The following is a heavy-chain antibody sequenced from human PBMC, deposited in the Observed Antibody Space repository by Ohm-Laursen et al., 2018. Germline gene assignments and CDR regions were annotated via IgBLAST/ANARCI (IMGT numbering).Heavy chain of an antibody. Sequence: SDTLSLTCTVSGGSISNQYWNWVRQSPGKGLEWIGYIYHSGSTKYNPFSNSRVTISVDTSQNQFSLNLRSVTTADTAVYYCASGHNYGYDNYYYGMDVWGQGTTVTVSS. CDR2: IYHSGST. D-gene: IGHD3-16*01. CDR1: GGSISNQY. J-gene: IGHJ6*02. CDR3: ASGHNYGYDNYYYGMDV. V-gene: IGHV4-59*07.